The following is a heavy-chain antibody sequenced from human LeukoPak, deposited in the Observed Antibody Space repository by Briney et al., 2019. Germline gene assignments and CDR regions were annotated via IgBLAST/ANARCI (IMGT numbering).Heavy chain of an antibody. V-gene: IGHV4-34*01. CDR1: GGSFSGYC. CDR2: INHSGST. CDR3: ARLMDTAMVPWYFDL. D-gene: IGHD5-18*01. J-gene: IGHJ2*01. Sequence: SKTLSLTCAVFGGSFSGYCWSWIRQPPGKGLDWIGEINHSGSTNYNPSLKSRVTISVDTSKNQFSLKLSSVTAADTAVYYCARLMDTAMVPWYFDLWGRGTLVTVSS.